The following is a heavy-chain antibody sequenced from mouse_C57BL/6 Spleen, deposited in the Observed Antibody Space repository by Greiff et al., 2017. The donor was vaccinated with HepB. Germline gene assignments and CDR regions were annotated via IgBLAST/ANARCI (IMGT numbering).Heavy chain of an antibody. J-gene: IGHJ3*01. CDR1: GFTFSSYA. D-gene: IGHD4-1*01. Sequence: EVQLVESGGGLVKPGGSLKLSCAASGFTFSSYAMSWVRQTPEKRLEWVATISDGGSYTYYPDNVKGRFTISRDNAKNNLYLQMSHLKSEDTAMYDCARDEAKLGAWFAYWGQGTLVTVSA. V-gene: IGHV5-4*01. CDR2: ISDGGSYT. CDR3: ARDEAKLGAWFAY.